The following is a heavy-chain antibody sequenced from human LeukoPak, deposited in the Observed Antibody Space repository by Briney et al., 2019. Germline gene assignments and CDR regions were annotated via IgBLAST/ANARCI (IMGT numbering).Heavy chain of an antibody. Sequence: GGSLRLSCAATGFTFSSYWMSWVRQAPGKGLEWVANIKQDGSEKYYVDSVKGRFTISRDNAKNSLYLQMNSLRAEDTAVYYCATSFWSGYSPPDYWGQGTLVTVSS. V-gene: IGHV3-7*01. CDR3: ATSFWSGYSPPDY. CDR2: IKQDGSEK. CDR1: GFTFSSYW. D-gene: IGHD3-3*01. J-gene: IGHJ4*02.